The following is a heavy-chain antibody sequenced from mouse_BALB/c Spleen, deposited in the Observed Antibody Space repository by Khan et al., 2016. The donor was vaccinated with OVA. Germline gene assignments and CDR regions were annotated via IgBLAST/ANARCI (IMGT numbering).Heavy chain of an antibody. CDR2: IFPETGTT. D-gene: IGHD2-1*01. Sequence: QVQLKQSGAELVKPGASVKLSCKTSGYTFTSYWIQWVKQRPGQGLGWIGQIFPETGTTYYNENFKGKATLTVDTSSSTAYMQLSSLTSEDSAVYFCARGYFGNYEFAYWGQGTLVTVSP. J-gene: IGHJ3*01. CDR3: ARGYFGNYEFAY. CDR1: GYTFTSYW. V-gene: IGHV1S132*01.